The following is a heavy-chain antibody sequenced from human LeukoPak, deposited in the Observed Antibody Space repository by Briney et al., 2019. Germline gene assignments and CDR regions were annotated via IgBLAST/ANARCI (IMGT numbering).Heavy chain of an antibody. J-gene: IGHJ6*03. Sequence: GGSLRLSCAASGFTFSSYGMNWVRQAPGKGLEWVSYISSSSNTIYYADSVRGRLTISRDNAKNSLYLHMNSLRAEDTAVYYCARLPVVPAAIIYYYYYYMDVWGKGTTVTVSS. CDR1: GFTFSSYG. D-gene: IGHD2-2*01. CDR2: ISSSSNTI. V-gene: IGHV3-48*01. CDR3: ARLPVVPAAIIYYYYYYMDV.